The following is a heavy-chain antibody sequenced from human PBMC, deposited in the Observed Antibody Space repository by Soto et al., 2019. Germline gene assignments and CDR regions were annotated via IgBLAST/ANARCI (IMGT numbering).Heavy chain of an antibody. D-gene: IGHD6-19*01. CDR3: ARADSSGWYGGY. CDR2: IIPIFGTA. V-gene: IGHV1-69*01. Sequence: QVNLVQSVAEVKKPGSSVKVSCKASGGTFSSYAISWVRQAPGQGLEWMGGIIPIFGTANYAQKFQGRVTITADESTSTAYMERSRLRSEETAVYYCARADSSGWYGGYWGQGTLVTVSS. CDR1: GGTFSSYA. J-gene: IGHJ4*02.